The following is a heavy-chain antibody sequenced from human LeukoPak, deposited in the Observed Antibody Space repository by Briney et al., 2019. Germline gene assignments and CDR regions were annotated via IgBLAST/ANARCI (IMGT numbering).Heavy chain of an antibody. Sequence: SVKVSCKASGGTFSSYAISWVRQAPGQGLEWMGGIIPIFGTANYAQKFQGRVTITADESTSTAYMELSSLRSEDTAVYYCASGAGGDYDILTGYDLDYWGQGTLVTVSS. J-gene: IGHJ4*02. CDR3: ASGAGGDYDILTGYDLDY. CDR1: GGTFSSYA. D-gene: IGHD3-9*01. V-gene: IGHV1-69*13. CDR2: IIPIFGTA.